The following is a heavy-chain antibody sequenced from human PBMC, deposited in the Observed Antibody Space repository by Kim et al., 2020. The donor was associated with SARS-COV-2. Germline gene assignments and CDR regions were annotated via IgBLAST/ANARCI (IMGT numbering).Heavy chain of an antibody. CDR3: AKDDYYDSSGYIPYYYYGMDV. D-gene: IGHD3-22*01. J-gene: IGHJ6*02. CDR1: GFTFSSYA. Sequence: GGSLRLSCAASGFTFSSYAMSWVRQAPGKGLEWVSAISGSGGSTYYADSVKGRFTISRDNSKNTLYLQMNSLRAEDTAVYYCAKDDYYDSSGYIPYYYYGMDVWGQGTTVTVSS. V-gene: IGHV3-23*01. CDR2: ISGSGGST.